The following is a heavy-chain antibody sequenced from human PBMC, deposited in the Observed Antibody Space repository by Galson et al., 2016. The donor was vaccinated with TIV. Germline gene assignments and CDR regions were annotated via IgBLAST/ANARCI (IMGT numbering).Heavy chain of an antibody. CDR1: GYTFIRHG. CDR2: ISTFNDNT. Sequence: SVKVSCKASGYTFIRHGISWVRQAPEQGLEWMGWISTFNDNTKYAQKFQGRVTMTTDTSTSTVSMELRSLRSDDTAVYYCARDRLDIVAVPPGIKLGFWGQGTLVTVSS. J-gene: IGHJ4*02. V-gene: IGHV1-18*01. D-gene: IGHD2-2*03. CDR3: ARDRLDIVAVPPGIKLGF.